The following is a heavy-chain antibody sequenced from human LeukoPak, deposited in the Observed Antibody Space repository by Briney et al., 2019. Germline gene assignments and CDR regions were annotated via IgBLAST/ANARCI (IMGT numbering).Heavy chain of an antibody. CDR3: ARDITMYSSGWYRGLNWLDP. CDR2: IYYSGST. V-gene: IGHV4-59*01. D-gene: IGHD6-19*01. J-gene: IGHJ5*02. CDR1: GGSISSYY. Sequence: SETLSLTCTVSGGSISSYYWSWIRQPPGKGLEWIGYIYYSGSTNYNPSLKSRVTISVDTSKNQFSLKLSSVTAADTAVYYCARDITMYSSGWYRGLNWLDPWGQGTLVTVSS.